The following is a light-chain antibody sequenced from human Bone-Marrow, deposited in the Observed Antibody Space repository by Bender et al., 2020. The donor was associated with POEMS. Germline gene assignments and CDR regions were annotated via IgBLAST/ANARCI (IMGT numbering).Light chain of an antibody. CDR3: STWDDSLSGLVV. CDR2: TNN. V-gene: IGLV1-47*01. Sequence: QSVLTQPPSASGTPGQRVTISCSGSSSNIGENFVCWYQHVPGTAPKLLIYTNNQRPPGVPDRFSGSKSGHSASLAISGLRSEDEAVYYCSTWDDSLSGLVVFGGGTKLTVL. J-gene: IGLJ2*01. CDR1: SSNIGENF.